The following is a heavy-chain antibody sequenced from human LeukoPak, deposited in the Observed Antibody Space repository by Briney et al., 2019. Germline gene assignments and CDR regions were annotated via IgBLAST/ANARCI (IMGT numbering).Heavy chain of an antibody. Sequence: SETLSPTCTVSGGSISSSTYYWGWIRQPPGKGLEWIGNIYYDGSTYYNPSLKSRVTISVDTSKNQFSLKLSSVTAADTAVYYCASFRIAARFNWFDPWGQGTLVTVSS. CDR3: ASFRIAARFNWFDP. D-gene: IGHD6-6*01. CDR1: GGSISSSTYY. V-gene: IGHV4-39*07. J-gene: IGHJ5*02. CDR2: IYYDGST.